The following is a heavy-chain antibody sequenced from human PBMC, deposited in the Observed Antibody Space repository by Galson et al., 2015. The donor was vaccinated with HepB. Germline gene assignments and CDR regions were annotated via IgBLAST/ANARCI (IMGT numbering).Heavy chain of an antibody. CDR2: IWYDGSNK. Sequence: SLRLSCAASGFTFSSYGMHWVRQAPGKGLEWVAVIWYDGSNKYYADSVKGRFTISRDNSKNTLYLQMNSLRAEDTAVYYCAKADDKTLLGYFDYWGQGTLVTVSS. J-gene: IGHJ4*02. CDR3: AKADDKTLLGYFDY. CDR1: GFTFSSYG. V-gene: IGHV3-33*06. D-gene: IGHD1-26*01.